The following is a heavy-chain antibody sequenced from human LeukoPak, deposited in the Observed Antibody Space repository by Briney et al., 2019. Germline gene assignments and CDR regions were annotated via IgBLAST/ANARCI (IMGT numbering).Heavy chain of an antibody. CDR3: ARGSHGDYSDY. D-gene: IGHD4-17*01. J-gene: IGHJ4*02. CDR1: GGSISSGGYY. Sequence: SETLSLTCTVSGGSISSGGYYWSWLRQHPGKGLEWIGYIYYSGSTYYNPSLKSRVTMSVDTSKNQFSLKLSSVTAADTAVYYCARGSHGDYSDYWGQGTLVTVSS. V-gene: IGHV4-31*03. CDR2: IYYSGST.